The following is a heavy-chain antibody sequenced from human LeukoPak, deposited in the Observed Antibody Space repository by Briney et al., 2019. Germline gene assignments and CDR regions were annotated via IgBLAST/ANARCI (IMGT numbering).Heavy chain of an antibody. Sequence: SETLSLTCTVSGYSISSGYYWGWIRQPPGKGLEWIGSIYHSGSTYYNPSLKSRVTISVDTSKNQFSLKLSSVTAADTAVYYCARDSITMIVVVITARWFDPWGQGTLVTVSS. CDR2: IYHSGST. V-gene: IGHV4-38-2*02. J-gene: IGHJ5*02. D-gene: IGHD3-22*01. CDR1: GYSISSGYY. CDR3: ARDSITMIVVVITARWFDP.